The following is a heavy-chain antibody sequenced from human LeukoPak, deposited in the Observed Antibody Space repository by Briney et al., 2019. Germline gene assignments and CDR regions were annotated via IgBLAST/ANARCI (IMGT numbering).Heavy chain of an antibody. CDR1: GYSITSGYY. CDR2: IYHTGNT. J-gene: IGHJ4*02. Sequence: SETLSLTCSVSGYSITSGYYWGWIRQPPGKGLEWIGSIYHTGNTFYDPSFNSRVTISVDTSKNQFSLSLSSVTAADTAVYYCARYCSSTTCYTRGGDYWGREPWSPSPQ. D-gene: IGHD2-2*02. CDR3: ARYCSSTTCYTRGGDY. V-gene: IGHV4-38-2*02.